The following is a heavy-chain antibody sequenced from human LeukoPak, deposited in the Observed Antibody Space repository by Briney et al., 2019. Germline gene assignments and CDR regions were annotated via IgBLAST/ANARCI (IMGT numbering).Heavy chain of an antibody. V-gene: IGHV3-23*01. CDR1: GFIFGDYN. Sequence: GGSLRLSCAASGFIFGDYNMNWVRQAPGKGLEWVSAISVGGGTTYYADSVKGRFTISRDNSKNTLYLQMNSLRADDTAVYYCAKGLHSHSSSWYYFDYWGQGTLVTVSS. CDR3: AKGLHSHSSSWYYFDY. D-gene: IGHD6-13*01. CDR2: ISVGGGTT. J-gene: IGHJ4*02.